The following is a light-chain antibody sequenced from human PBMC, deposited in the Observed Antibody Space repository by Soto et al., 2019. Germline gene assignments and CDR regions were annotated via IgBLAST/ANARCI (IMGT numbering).Light chain of an antibody. CDR1: QSVSNNY. V-gene: IGKV3D-20*02. Sequence: EIALTQSPGTLSLSPGERATLSCRASQSVSNNYLAWYQQKPGQAPRLLIYGASNRATGIPDRFSGSGSGTDFTLTISSLEPEDFAIYFCQQRGNWWTFGQGTKVDIK. CDR2: GAS. CDR3: QQRGNWWT. J-gene: IGKJ1*01.